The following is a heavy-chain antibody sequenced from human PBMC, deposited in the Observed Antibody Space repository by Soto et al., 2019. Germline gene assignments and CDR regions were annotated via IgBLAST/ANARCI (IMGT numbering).Heavy chain of an antibody. CDR1: GYTFTGYY. CDR3: ARETWHAAAAGRYYYYGMDV. V-gene: IGHV1-2*04. D-gene: IGHD6-13*01. J-gene: IGHJ6*02. Sequence: ASVKVSCKASGYTFTGYYMHWVRQAPGQGLEWMGWINPNSGGTNYAQKFQGWVTMTRDTSISTAYMELSRLRSGDTAVYYCARETWHAAAAGRYYYYGMDVWGQGTTVTVSS. CDR2: INPNSGGT.